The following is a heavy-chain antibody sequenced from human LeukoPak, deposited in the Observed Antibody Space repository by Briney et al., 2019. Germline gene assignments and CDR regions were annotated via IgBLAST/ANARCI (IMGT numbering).Heavy chain of an antibody. Sequence: PGGSLRLSCAASGFTFSDYYMSWIRQAPGKGLKWVSYISSSGSTIYYADSVKGRFTISRDNAKNSLYLQMNSLRAEDTAVYYCARDAKYYYYMDVWGKGTTVTVSS. CDR1: GFTFSDYY. CDR3: ARDAKYYYYMDV. D-gene: IGHD4/OR15-4a*01. V-gene: IGHV3-11*01. CDR2: ISSSGSTI. J-gene: IGHJ6*03.